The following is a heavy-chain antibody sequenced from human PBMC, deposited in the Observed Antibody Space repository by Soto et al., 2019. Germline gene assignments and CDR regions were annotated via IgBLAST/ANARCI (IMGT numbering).Heavy chain of an antibody. D-gene: IGHD3-10*01. V-gene: IGHV1-69*12. CDR3: ASYGSGSHYKGRPRYYFDY. CDR2: IIPIFGTA. CDR1: GGTFSSYA. Sequence: QVQLVQSGAEVKKPGSSVKVSCKASGGTFSSYAISWVRQATGQGLEWMGGIIPIFGTANYAQKFQGRVTITANESTSTAYMELSSLRSEDTAVYYCASYGSGSHYKGRPRYYFDYWGQGTLVTVSS. J-gene: IGHJ4*02.